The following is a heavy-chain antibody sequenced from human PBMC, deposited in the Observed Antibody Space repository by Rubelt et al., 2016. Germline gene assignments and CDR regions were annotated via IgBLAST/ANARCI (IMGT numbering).Heavy chain of an antibody. D-gene: IGHD6-13*01. CDR3: ASLPIASACFDS. V-gene: IGHV4-39*01. CDR2: IYYSGST. CDR1: GGSISSSNYY. J-gene: IGHJ4*02. Sequence: QLQLQESGPGLVKPSETLSLTCIVSGGSISSSNYYWGWIRQPPGKGLEWIGNIYYSGSTYYNPSLKSRVTISVDTSKNQFALKLSSVTAADTAVEYCASLPIASACFDSWGQGTLVTVSS.